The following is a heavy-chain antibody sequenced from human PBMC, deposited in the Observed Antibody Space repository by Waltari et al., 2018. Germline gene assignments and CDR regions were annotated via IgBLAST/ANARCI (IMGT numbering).Heavy chain of an antibody. CDR2: IFYSCDT. CDR1: GGSISSGGYY. CDR3: ARAGGGYDWPNRYYFDY. Sequence: QVQLQESGPGLVKPSQTLSLTCTVSGGSISSGGYYWSWIRQHPGKGLEWNGYIFYSCDTYSDPSLTIPFTISLATSKNQFSLKLGSVTAADTAVDYCARAGGGYDWPNRYYFDYWGQGTLVTVSS. J-gene: IGHJ4*02. D-gene: IGHD5-12*01. V-gene: IGHV4-31*01.